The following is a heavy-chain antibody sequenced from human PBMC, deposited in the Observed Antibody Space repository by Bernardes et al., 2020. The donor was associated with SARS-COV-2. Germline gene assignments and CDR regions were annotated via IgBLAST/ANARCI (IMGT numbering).Heavy chain of an antibody. Sequence: SDTLSLTCTVSGGPISSLYWNWIRQAPGKGPEWIAYIDDSGNSAYNPSLKSRVTISIDASKNQFSLRLISVTTADTATYYCAGEPPVGYCSGTTCYPQTYFDDWGQRILVTVSS. CDR3: AGEPPVGYCSGTTCYPQTYFDD. J-gene: IGHJ4*02. CDR1: GGPISSLY. D-gene: IGHD2-2*03. V-gene: IGHV4-59*11. CDR2: IDDSGNS.